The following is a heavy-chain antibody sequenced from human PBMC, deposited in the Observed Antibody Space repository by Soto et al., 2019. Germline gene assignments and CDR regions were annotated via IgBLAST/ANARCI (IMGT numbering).Heavy chain of an antibody. CDR1: GGTFSSYA. CDR2: IIPIFGTA. J-gene: IGHJ6*02. CDR3: ARDRVVRVVTTYYYDGMDV. D-gene: IGHD3-10*01. Sequence: QVQLVQSGAEVRKPGSSVKVSCKASGGTFSSYAISWVRQAPGQGLEWMGGIIPIFGTANYAQKFQGRVTITADESTSTAYMELSSLRSEDTAVYYCARDRVVRVVTTYYYDGMDVWGQGTTVTVSS. V-gene: IGHV1-69*01.